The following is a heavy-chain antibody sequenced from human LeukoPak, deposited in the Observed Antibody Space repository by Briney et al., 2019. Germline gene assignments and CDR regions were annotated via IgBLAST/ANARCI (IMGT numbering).Heavy chain of an antibody. CDR2: IYHSGST. V-gene: IGHV4-38-2*02. J-gene: IGHJ5*02. CDR3: ARDLRTGDFWSGYYSWFDP. Sequence: SETLSLTCTVSGYSISSGYYWGWIRQPPGKGLEWIGRIYHSGSTYYNPSLKSRVTISVDTSKNQFSLKLSSVTAADTAVYYCARDLRTGDFWSGYYSWFDPWGQGTLVTVSS. D-gene: IGHD3-3*01. CDR1: GYSISSGYY.